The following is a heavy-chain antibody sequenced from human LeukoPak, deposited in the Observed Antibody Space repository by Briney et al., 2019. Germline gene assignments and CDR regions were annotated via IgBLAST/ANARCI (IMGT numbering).Heavy chain of an antibody. CDR1: GGSISSYY. V-gene: IGHV4-59*01. D-gene: IGHD3-10*01. Sequence: SETLSPTCTVSGGSISSYYWSWIRQPPGKGLEWIGYIYYSGSTNYNPSLKSRVTISVDTSKNQFSLKLSSVTAADTAVYYCARTRLLWFGELFYPRDWYFDLWGRGTLVTVSS. CDR3: ARTRLLWFGELFYPRDWYFDL. CDR2: IYYSGST. J-gene: IGHJ2*01.